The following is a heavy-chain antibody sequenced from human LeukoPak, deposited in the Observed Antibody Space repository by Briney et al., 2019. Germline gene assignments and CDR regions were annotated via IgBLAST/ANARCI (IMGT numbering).Heavy chain of an antibody. CDR3: ARVWDDSSSWHDAFDI. CDR1: GFTFSSYW. V-gene: IGHV3-7*01. D-gene: IGHD6-13*01. CDR2: IKQDGSEK. Sequence: GGSLRLSCAASGFTFSSYWMSWVRQAPGKGLEWVANIKQDGSEKYYVDSVKGRFTISRDNAKNSLYLQMNSLRAEDTAVYYCARVWDDSSSWHDAFDIWGQGTMVTVSS. J-gene: IGHJ3*02.